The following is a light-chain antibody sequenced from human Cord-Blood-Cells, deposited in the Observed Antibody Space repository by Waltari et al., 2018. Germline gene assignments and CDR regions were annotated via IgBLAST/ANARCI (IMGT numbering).Light chain of an antibody. CDR2: EVS. CDR3: SSYTSSSTYV. Sequence: QSALTQPPSVSGSPGQSVTISCTGTSSDVGSYNRVSWYQQPPGTAPKLMFYEVSNRPSGGPDRFSGSKSGNTASLTISGLQAEDEADYYCSSYTSSSTYVFGTGTKVTVL. CDR1: SSDVGSYNR. V-gene: IGLV2-18*02. J-gene: IGLJ1*01.